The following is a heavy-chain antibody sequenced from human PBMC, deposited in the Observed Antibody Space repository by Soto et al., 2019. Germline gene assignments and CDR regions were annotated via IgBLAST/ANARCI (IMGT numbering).Heavy chain of an antibody. CDR2: IYWDDDK. CDR3: AHAGDYDLLTFDH. CDR1: GFSLSTYHMG. Sequence: QITLKESGPTLVRPAQTLTLTCDFSGFSLSTYHMGVAWIRQPPGKALEWLALIYWDDDKRYSPSLKDRLAISEDTSSKQVVLTITNMDPGDTPTYFCAHAGDYDLLTFDHWGPGTLVTVSS. D-gene: IGHD4-17*01. V-gene: IGHV2-5*02. J-gene: IGHJ4*02.